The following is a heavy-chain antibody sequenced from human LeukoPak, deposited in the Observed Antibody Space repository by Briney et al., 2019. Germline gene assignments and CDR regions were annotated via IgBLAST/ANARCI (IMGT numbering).Heavy chain of an antibody. J-gene: IGHJ4*02. CDR1: GFTFSSYS. V-gene: IGHV3-21*04. CDR2: ISSSSSYI. Sequence: GGSLRLSCAASGFTFSSYSMNWVRQAPGKGLEWVSSISSSSSYIYYADSVKGRFTISRDNSKNTLYLQMNSLRAEDTAVYYCAKDPLALETTYFDYWGQGTLVTVSS. CDR3: AKDPLALETTYFDY. D-gene: IGHD1-7*01.